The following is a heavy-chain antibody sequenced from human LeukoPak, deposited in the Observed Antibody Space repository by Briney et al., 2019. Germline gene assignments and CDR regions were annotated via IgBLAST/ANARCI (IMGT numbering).Heavy chain of an antibody. D-gene: IGHD2-21*01. Sequence: GGSLRLSCAASGFTFSNAWMSWVRQAPGKGLEWVSAISGSGGSTYYADSVKGRFTISRDNSKNTLYLQMNSLRAEDTAVYYCAKNLWGSGYFDYWGQGTLVTVSS. V-gene: IGHV3-23*01. J-gene: IGHJ4*02. CDR2: ISGSGGST. CDR1: GFTFSNAW. CDR3: AKNLWGSGYFDY.